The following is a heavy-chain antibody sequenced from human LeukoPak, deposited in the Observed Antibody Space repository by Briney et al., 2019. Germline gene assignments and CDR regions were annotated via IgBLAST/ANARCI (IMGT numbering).Heavy chain of an antibody. CDR2: ISYDGSNK. Sequence: GRSLRLSCAASGFTFSSYAMHWVRQAPGKGLEWVAVISYDGSNKYYADSVKGRFTISRDNSKNTLYLQMNSLRAEDTAVYYCARDQAAIFGVVTSLLDYWGQGTLVTVSS. D-gene: IGHD3-3*01. V-gene: IGHV3-30-3*01. CDR1: GFTFSSYA. CDR3: ARDQAAIFGVVTSLLDY. J-gene: IGHJ4*02.